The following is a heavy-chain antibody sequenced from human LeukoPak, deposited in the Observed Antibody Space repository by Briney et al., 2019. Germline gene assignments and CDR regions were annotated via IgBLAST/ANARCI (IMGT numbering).Heavy chain of an antibody. CDR1: GYTFTGYY. CDR3: ARSLQYGDYYFDF. D-gene: IGHD4-17*01. CDR2: INPHSGGT. V-gene: IGHV1-2*02. J-gene: IGHJ4*02. Sequence: ASVKVSCEASGYTFTGYYMHWVRQAPGQGLEWMGWINPHSGGTNYAQKFQGSVTMTRDTSISTAYMDLNRLRSDDTAVYYCARSLQYGDYYFDFWGQGTLVTVSS.